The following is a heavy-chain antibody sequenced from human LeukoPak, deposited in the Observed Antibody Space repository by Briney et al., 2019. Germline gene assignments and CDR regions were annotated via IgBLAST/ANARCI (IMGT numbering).Heavy chain of an antibody. CDR1: GGTFSSYA. V-gene: IGHV1-69*13. Sequence: SVKVSCKASGGTFSSYAISWVRQAPGQGLEWMGGIIPIFGTANYAQKFQGRVTITADESTSTAYMELSSLRSEDTAVYYCARGRYYYDSSGPTGRAFDIWGQGTMVTVSS. CDR3: ARGRYYYDSSGPTGRAFDI. J-gene: IGHJ3*02. CDR2: IIPIFGTA. D-gene: IGHD3-22*01.